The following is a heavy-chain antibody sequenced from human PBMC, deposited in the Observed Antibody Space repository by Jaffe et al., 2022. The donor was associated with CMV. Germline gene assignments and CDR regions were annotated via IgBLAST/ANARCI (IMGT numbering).Heavy chain of an antibody. D-gene: IGHD5-12*01. V-gene: IGHV1-2*02. CDR1: GYTFTGYY. Sequence: QVQLVQSGAEVKKPGASVKVSCKASGYTFTGYYMHWVRQAPGQGLEWMGWINPNSGGTNYAQKFQGRVTMTRDTSISTAYMELSRLRSDDTAVYYCARARVDIVATTNWFDPWGQGTLVTVSS. CDR2: INPNSGGT. CDR3: ARARVDIVATTNWFDP. J-gene: IGHJ5*02.